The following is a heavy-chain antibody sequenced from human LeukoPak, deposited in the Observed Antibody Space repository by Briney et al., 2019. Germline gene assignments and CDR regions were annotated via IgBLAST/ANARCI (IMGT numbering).Heavy chain of an antibody. D-gene: IGHD3-10*01. J-gene: IGHJ4*02. CDR3: VKVAKYYYGSETYYFFEH. CDR1: GFTFDDYG. V-gene: IGHV3-20*04. CDR2: INWNGGST. Sequence: RPGGSLRLSCAASGFTFDDYGMSWVRQAPGKGLEWVSGINWNGGSTGSADSVKGRFTISRDNAKNSLDLQMNSLRVEDTGIYYCVKVAKYYYGSETYYFFEHWGQGTPVTASS.